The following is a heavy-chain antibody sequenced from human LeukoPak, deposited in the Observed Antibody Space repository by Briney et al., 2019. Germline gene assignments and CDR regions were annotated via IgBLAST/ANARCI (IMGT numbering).Heavy chain of an antibody. CDR2: ITSSSDM. CDR3: ARGWNPGQHYFDY. D-gene: IGHD1-1*01. J-gene: IGHJ4*02. Sequence: GGSLRLSCAASGFSFSSYAMNWVRQTPGKGLEWVSSITSSSDMYYADSVKGRFTISRDNAKNSLYLEMNSLGAEDTAVYYCARGWNPGQHYFDYWGQGTLVTVSS. CDR1: GFSFSSYA. V-gene: IGHV3-21*01.